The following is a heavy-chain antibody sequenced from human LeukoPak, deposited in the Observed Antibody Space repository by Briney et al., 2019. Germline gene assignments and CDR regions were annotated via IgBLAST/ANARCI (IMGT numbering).Heavy chain of an antibody. J-gene: IGHJ3*02. V-gene: IGHV3-74*01. CDR2: INSDGSSP. D-gene: IGHD3-22*01. CDR3: ARDKPPEYYYDSSGYYLAAFDI. Sequence: GGSLRLSCAASGFTFSSYWMHWVRQAPGKGLVWVSRINSDGSSPSYADSVKGRFTMSRDNAKNTLYLQMNSLRAEDTAVYYCARDKPPEYYYDSSGYYLAAFDIWGQGTMVTVSS. CDR1: GFTFSSYW.